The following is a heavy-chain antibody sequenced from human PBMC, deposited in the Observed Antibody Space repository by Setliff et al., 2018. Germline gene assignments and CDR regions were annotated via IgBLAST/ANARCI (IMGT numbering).Heavy chain of an antibody. CDR2: INNYNMNT. CDR1: GYTFTNYG. J-gene: IGHJ4*02. V-gene: IGHV1-18*01. Sequence: ASVKVSCKASGYTFTNYGINWVRQAPGQGLEWMGWINNYNMNTNYPQKFLGRVTMTTDTSTSTAYMELRSLRPDDTAVYYCVRAGMASVGRKGVFGYWGQGTLVTVSS. D-gene: IGHD1-26*01. CDR3: VRAGMASVGRKGVFGY.